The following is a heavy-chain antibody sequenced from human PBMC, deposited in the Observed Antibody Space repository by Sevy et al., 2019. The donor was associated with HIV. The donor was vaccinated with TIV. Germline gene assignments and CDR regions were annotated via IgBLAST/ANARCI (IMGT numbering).Heavy chain of an antibody. J-gene: IGHJ3*02. CDR3: ASPMTTVVNRGVAFDI. V-gene: IGHV3-30*04. CDR1: GFTFSSYA. CDR2: ISYDGSNK. D-gene: IGHD4-17*01. Sequence: GGSLRLSCAASGFTFSSYAMHWVRQAPGKGLEWVAVISYDGSNKYYADSVKGRFTISRDNSKNTRYLQMNSLRAEDTAVYYCASPMTTVVNRGVAFDIWGQGTMVTVSS.